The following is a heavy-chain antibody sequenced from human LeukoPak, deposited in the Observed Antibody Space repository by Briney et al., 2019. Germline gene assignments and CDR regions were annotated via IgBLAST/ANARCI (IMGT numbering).Heavy chain of an antibody. V-gene: IGHV1-2*02. CDR2: INPNSGGT. J-gene: IGHJ3*02. D-gene: IGHD4-23*01. CDR3: AREDGGNSFFVAFGI. CDR1: GYTFTGYY. Sequence: ASVKVSYKASGYTFTGYYMHWVRQAPGQGLEWMGWINPNSGGTNYAQKFQGRVTMTRDTSISTAYMELSRLRSDDTAVYYCAREDGGNSFFVAFGIWGQGTMVTVSS.